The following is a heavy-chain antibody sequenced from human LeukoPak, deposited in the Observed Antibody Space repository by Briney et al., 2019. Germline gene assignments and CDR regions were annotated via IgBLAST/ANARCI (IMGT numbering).Heavy chain of an antibody. Sequence: GGSLRLSCAASGFTFSSYSMNWVRQAPGKGLEWVAFIRYDGSNKYYADSVKGRFTISRDNSKNTLYLQMNSLRAEDTAVYYCAKDLDYYGSGSYLPFDYWGQGTLVTVSS. CDR1: GFTFSSYS. J-gene: IGHJ4*02. CDR3: AKDLDYYGSGSYLPFDY. V-gene: IGHV3-30*02. D-gene: IGHD3-10*01. CDR2: IRYDGSNK.